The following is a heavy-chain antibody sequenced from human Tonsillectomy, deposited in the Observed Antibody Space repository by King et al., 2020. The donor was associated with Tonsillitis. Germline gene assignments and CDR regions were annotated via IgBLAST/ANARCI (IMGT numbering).Heavy chain of an antibody. CDR3: ARETDCSGGSCYSPGWIDY. D-gene: IGHD2-15*01. CDR1: GGSISSSSYY. CDR2: IYYNGST. V-gene: IGHV4-39*02. Sequence: LQLQESGPGLVKPSETLSLTCTVSGGSISSSSYYWGWIRQPPGKGLEWIGNIYYNGSTYYNPSLKSRVTISVDTSKNQFSLKLSSVTAADTAVYYCARETDCSGGSCYSPGWIDYWGQGTLVTVSS. J-gene: IGHJ4*02.